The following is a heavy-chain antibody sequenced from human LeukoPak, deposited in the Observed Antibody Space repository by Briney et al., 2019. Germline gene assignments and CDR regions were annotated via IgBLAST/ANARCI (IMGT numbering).Heavy chain of an antibody. CDR3: AKDRCTNGVCYFDY. Sequence: GGSLRLSCAASGLTFSDYYMSWVRQAPGKGLEWVSGISGSGGSTYYADSVKGRFTFSRDNSKNTLYLQLNSLRAEDTAVYYCAKDRCTNGVCYFDYWGQGTLVTVSS. J-gene: IGHJ4*02. D-gene: IGHD2-8*01. CDR1: GLTFSDYY. CDR2: ISGSGGST. V-gene: IGHV3-23*01.